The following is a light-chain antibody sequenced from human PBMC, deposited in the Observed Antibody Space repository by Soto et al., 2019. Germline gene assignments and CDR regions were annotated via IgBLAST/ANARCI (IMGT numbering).Light chain of an antibody. J-gene: IGKJ4*01. V-gene: IGKV3-20*01. Sequence: EIVLTQSPGTLSLSPGERATLSCRASQSVSTSYLAWYQQKPGQAPRLLIYGASSRATGIPDRFSGSGSGEDFTLTISRLEPEDFAVYYCQQYDSVPLTFGRGTKVEIK. CDR3: QQYDSVPLT. CDR2: GAS. CDR1: QSVSTSY.